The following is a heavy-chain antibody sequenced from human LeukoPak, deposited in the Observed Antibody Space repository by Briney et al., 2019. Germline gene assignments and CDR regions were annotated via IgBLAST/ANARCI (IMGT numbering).Heavy chain of an antibody. CDR3: ARAGDSSGYCDS. J-gene: IGHJ4*02. CDR2: INHRGTT. D-gene: IGHD3-22*01. CDR1: GGSFSGYY. Sequence: SETLSRTCAVYGGSFSGYYWSWIRQPPGKGLEWIGEINHRGTTNYNPSLKSRVTMSVDRSKNQFSLKLSSVTAADTAVYYCARAGDSSGYCDSWGQGILVTVSS. V-gene: IGHV4-34*01.